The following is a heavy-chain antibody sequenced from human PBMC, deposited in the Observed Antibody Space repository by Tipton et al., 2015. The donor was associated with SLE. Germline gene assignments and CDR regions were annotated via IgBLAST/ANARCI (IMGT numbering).Heavy chain of an antibody. Sequence: TLSLTCTVSGGSISSSSYYWGWIRQPPGKGLEWIGSIYYSGSTYYNSSLKSRVTISVDTSKNQFSLKLSSVTAADTAVYYCVSYDRSGYQFDYWGQGTLVTVSS. J-gene: IGHJ4*02. CDR1: GGSISSSSYY. V-gene: IGHV4-39*07. D-gene: IGHD3-22*01. CDR2: IYYSGST. CDR3: VSYDRSGYQFDY.